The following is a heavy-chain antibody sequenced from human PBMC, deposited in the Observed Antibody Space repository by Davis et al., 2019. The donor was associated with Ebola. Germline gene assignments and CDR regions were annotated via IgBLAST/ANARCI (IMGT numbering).Heavy chain of an antibody. D-gene: IGHD6-19*01. CDR3: ARHDSSGWYRY. V-gene: IGHV5-51*01. Sequence: PGGSLRLSCKGSGYSFTTYWIGWVRQMPGKGLEWMGIIYPSDSDTRYSPSFQGQVTISADKSISTAYLQWNSLKASDTAMYYCARHDSSGWYRYWGQGTRVTVSS. J-gene: IGHJ4*02. CDR1: GYSFTTYW. CDR2: IYPSDSDT.